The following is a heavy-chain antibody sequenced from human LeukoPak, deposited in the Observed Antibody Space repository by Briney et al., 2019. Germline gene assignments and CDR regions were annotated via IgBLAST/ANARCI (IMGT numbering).Heavy chain of an antibody. D-gene: IGHD4-23*01. J-gene: IGHJ5*02. Sequence: PSETLSLTCTVSGGSINSYYWTWIRQPPGKGLEWIGYIYYSGSTHYNPSLNSRVTISMDTSKNHFSLKLSSVTAADTAVYYCARVVTRGWQPFVNWFDPWGQGTLVTVSS. CDR2: IYYSGST. CDR1: GGSINSYY. CDR3: ARVVTRGWQPFVNWFDP. V-gene: IGHV4-59*01.